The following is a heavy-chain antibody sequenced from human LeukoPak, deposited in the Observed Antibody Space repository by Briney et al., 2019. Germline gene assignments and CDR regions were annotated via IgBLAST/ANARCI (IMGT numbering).Heavy chain of an antibody. CDR2: IYTSGST. CDR1: GGSISSGSYY. Sequence: PSETLSLTCTVSGGSISSGSYYWSWIRQPAGKGLEWIGRIYTSGSTNYNPSLKSRVTISVDTSKNQFSLKLSSVTAADTAVYYCAREVYYDTSGFYSYFDYWGQGTLVSVSS. D-gene: IGHD3-22*01. CDR3: AREVYYDTSGFYSYFDY. J-gene: IGHJ4*02. V-gene: IGHV4-61*02.